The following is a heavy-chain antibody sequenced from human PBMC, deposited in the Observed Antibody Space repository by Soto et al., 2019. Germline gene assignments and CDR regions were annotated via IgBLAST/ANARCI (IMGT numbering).Heavy chain of an antibody. V-gene: IGHV4-30-4*01. CDR2: IYYSGST. Sequence: PSETLSLTCTVSGGSISSGDYYWSWIRQPPGKGLEWIGYIYYSGSTYYNPSLKSRVTISVDTSKNQFSLRLSSVTAADTAVYYCAREIIPLTTDWYFDLWGRGTLVTVSS. CDR3: AREIIPLTTDWYFDL. J-gene: IGHJ2*01. CDR1: GGSISSGDYY. D-gene: IGHD4-17*01.